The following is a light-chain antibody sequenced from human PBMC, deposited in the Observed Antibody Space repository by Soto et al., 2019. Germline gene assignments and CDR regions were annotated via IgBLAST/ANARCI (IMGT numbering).Light chain of an antibody. J-gene: IGKJ2*01. Sequence: EIVMTQSPATLSVSPGERATLSCRASQSGSSNLDWYQQKPGQAPRLLIYGASTRATGIPARFSGSGSGTEFTITISSLQSEDLSVYYCKQYNNWPPYTFGQGTKLEIK. V-gene: IGKV3-15*01. CDR3: KQYNNWPPYT. CDR1: QSGSSN. CDR2: GAS.